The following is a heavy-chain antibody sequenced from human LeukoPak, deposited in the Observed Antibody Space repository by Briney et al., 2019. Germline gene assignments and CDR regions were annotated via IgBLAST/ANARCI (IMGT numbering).Heavy chain of an antibody. CDR1: GFTVSSNY. J-gene: IGHJ4*02. D-gene: IGHD3-3*01. CDR2: LNADGSYT. CDR3: ARGSGYSVLDY. Sequence: GGSLRLSCAASGFTVSSNYMSWVRQAPGKGLVWVSRLNADGSYTTYADSVKGRFTISRDNAKNTLYLQMNSLRAEDTAVYYCARGSGYSVLDYWGQGTLVTVSS. V-gene: IGHV3-74*01.